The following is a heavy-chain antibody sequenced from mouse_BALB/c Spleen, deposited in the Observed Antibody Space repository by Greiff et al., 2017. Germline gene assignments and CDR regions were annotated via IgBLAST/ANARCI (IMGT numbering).Heavy chain of an antibody. CDR3: ARDNRYDEWFAY. CDR1: GFTFTDYY. Sequence: DVQLVESGGGLVQPGGSLRLSCATSGFTFTDYYMSWVRQPPGKALEWLGFIRNKANGYTTEYSASVKGRFTISRDNSQSILYLQMNTLRAEDSATYYCARDNRYDEWFAYWGQGTLVTVSA. D-gene: IGHD2-14*01. V-gene: IGHV7-3*02. J-gene: IGHJ3*01. CDR2: IRNKANGYTT.